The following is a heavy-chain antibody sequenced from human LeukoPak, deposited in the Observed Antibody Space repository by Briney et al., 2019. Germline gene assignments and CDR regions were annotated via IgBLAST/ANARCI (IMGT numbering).Heavy chain of an antibody. J-gene: IGHJ4*02. CDR3: ATLVGYGSFFDY. D-gene: IGHD3-10*01. V-gene: IGHV5-51*01. CDR2: IYPGDSDT. Sequence: PGESLKISCKGSGYTFTSYWITWVRHVPGKGLEYMGIIYPGDSDTRYSPSFQGQVTISADKSISTAYLQWSSLKASDTAMYYCATLVGYGSFFDYWGQGTLVTVSS. CDR1: GYTFTSYW.